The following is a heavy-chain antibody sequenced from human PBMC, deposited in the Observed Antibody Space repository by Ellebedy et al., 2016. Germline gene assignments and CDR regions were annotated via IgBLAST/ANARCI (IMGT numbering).Heavy chain of an antibody. CDR3: ARNTGGYDGMIDY. CDR2: VSYDGNNK. Sequence: GGSLRLSXAASGFTFNNFGMHWVRQTPDKGLHWVAIVSYDGNNKHYADSVKGRFTISRDNSKNTLYLQMDSLRPDDTAVYYCARNTGGYDGMIDYWGQGDLVTVSS. CDR1: GFTFNNFG. V-gene: IGHV3-30*03. D-gene: IGHD5-12*01. J-gene: IGHJ4*02.